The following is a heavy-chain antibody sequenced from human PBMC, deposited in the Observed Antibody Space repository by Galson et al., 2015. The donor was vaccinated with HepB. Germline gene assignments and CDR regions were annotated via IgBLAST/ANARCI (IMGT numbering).Heavy chain of an antibody. D-gene: IGHD5/OR15-5a*01. CDR1: GFTFSSYW. Sequence: SLRLSCAASGFTFSSYWMSWVRQAPGKGLEWVGFIRSKAYGGTTEYAASVKGRFTISRDDSKSIAYLQMNSLKTEDTAVYYCTRDPLSLVSGWLRSFDYWGQGTLVTVSS. CDR2: IRSKAYGGTT. V-gene: IGHV3-49*04. CDR3: TRDPLSLVSGWLRSFDY. J-gene: IGHJ4*02.